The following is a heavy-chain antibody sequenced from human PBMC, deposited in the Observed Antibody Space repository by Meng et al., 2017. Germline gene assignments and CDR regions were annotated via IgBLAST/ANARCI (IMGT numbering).Heavy chain of an antibody. J-gene: IGHJ6*02. V-gene: IGHV3-23*01. CDR3: AKDLGGSYYYYGMDV. Sequence: SCKASGGTFSSYAMSWVRQAPEKGLEWVSAISGSGGSTYYADSVKGRFTISRDNSKNTLYLQMNSLRAEDTAVYYCAKDLGGSYYYYGMDVWGQGTTVTVSS. CDR2: ISGSGGST. D-gene: IGHD1-26*01. CDR1: GGTFSSYA.